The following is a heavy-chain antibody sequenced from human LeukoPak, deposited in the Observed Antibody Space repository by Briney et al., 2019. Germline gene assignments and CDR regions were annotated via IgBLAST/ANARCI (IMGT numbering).Heavy chain of an antibody. Sequence: PGGSLRLSCAVSGFTIGNHGMHWVRQAPGKGLEWVAMISYHGSAKEYGDSVQGRFTISRDNAKNSLYLQMSNLRAEDTAVYYCAKDPFGVVIIRGPAKSAGGSSKPDYWGQGTLVTVSS. CDR3: AKDPFGVVIIRGPAKSAGGSSKPDY. D-gene: IGHD3-3*01. CDR1: GFTIGNHG. V-gene: IGHV3-30*18. J-gene: IGHJ4*02. CDR2: ISYHGSAK.